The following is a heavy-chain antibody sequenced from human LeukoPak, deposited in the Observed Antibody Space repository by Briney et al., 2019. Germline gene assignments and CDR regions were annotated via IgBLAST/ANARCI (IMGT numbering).Heavy chain of an antibody. J-gene: IGHJ4*02. CDR1: GFTFSSYA. CDR2: ISGSGGST. V-gene: IGHV3-23*01. D-gene: IGHD2-15*01. Sequence: GGSLRLSCAASGFTFSSYAMSWVRQAPGKGLEWVSAISGSGGSTYYADSVKGRFTISRDNSKSTLYLQMNSLRAEDTAVYYCANLLGSGGRNPFDYWGQGTLVTVSS. CDR3: ANLLGSGGRNPFDY.